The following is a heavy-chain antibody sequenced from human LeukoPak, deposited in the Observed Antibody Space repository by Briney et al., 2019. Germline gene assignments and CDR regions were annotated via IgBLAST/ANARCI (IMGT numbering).Heavy chain of an antibody. Sequence: PSQTLSLTCAVSGGSISSGGYSWTWIRHPPGKGLEWIGYIHHTGSTYYKPSLKSRVTISVDRSKNQFSLKLTSVTAADTAVYYCASGYWFLDLWGRGTLVTVSS. V-gene: IGHV4-30-2*01. CDR2: IHHTGST. CDR1: GGSISSGGYS. CDR3: ASGYWFLDL. J-gene: IGHJ2*01.